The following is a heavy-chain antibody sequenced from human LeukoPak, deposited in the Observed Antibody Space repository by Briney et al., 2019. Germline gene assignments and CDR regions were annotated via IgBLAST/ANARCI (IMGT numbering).Heavy chain of an antibody. J-gene: IGHJ4*02. D-gene: IGHD6-13*01. CDR1: GFTFSSYG. CDR3: AKGIAAAGIEYFDY. V-gene: IGHV3-30*18. CDR2: ISYDGSNK. Sequence: GRSLRLSCAASGFTFSSYGMHWVRQAPGKGLEWVAVISYDGSNKYYADSVKGRFTISRDNSKNTLYLQMNSLRAEDTAVYYCAKGIAAAGIEYFDYWGQGTLVTVSP.